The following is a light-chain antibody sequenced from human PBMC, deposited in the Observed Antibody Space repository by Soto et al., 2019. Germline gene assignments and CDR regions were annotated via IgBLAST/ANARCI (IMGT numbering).Light chain of an antibody. CDR2: GAS. Sequence: EIVLTQAPGTLSFYPGDVITLSWKSSQSLRSSHLAWYQQKPGQAPRLLISGASIRATGVPDRFSASGSGTDFTLTISRLESEDIAVYYCQQYDSSPLTFGGGTKVDIK. CDR1: QSLRSSH. V-gene: IGKV3-20*01. CDR3: QQYDSSPLT. J-gene: IGKJ4*01.